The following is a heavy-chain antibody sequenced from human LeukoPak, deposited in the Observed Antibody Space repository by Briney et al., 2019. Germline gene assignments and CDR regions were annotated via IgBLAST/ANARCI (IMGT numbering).Heavy chain of an antibody. D-gene: IGHD4-23*01. Sequence: SETLSLTCTVSGGSISSYYWSWIRQPPGKGLEWIGYIYYSGSTNYNPSLKSRVTISVATSKNQFSLKLSSVTAADTAVYYCATTPPRAPGLFDYWGQGTLVTVSS. CDR2: IYYSGST. CDR1: GGSISSYY. CDR3: ATTPPRAPGLFDY. J-gene: IGHJ4*02. V-gene: IGHV4-59*08.